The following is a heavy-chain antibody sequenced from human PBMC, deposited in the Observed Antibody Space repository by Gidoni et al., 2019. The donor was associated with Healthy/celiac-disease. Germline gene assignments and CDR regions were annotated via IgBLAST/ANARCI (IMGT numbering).Heavy chain of an antibody. CDR2: ISSSSSYI. D-gene: IGHD5-18*01. Sequence: EVQLVESGGGLVKPGGSLRLSCAASGFTFSSYSMNWVRQAPGKGLEWVSSISSSSSYIYYADSVKGRFTISRDNAKNSLYLQMNSLRAEDTAVYYCARARGYSFDYYYYGMDVWGQGTTVTVSS. J-gene: IGHJ6*02. CDR3: ARARGYSFDYYYYGMDV. CDR1: GFTFSSYS. V-gene: IGHV3-21*01.